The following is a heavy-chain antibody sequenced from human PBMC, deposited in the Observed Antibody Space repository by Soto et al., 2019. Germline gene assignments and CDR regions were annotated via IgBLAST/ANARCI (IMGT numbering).Heavy chain of an antibody. Sequence: QVQLQESGPGLVEPSETLSLTCSVSGDSISSSYWSWIRQPPGKGLEWIGYIYYSGSTNYNPSLKXPXTRXLDTSKNQFSLKVSSVTAADTAVYYCARGYDWFDPWGQGTLVTVSS. V-gene: IGHV4-59*01. CDR1: GDSISSSY. CDR3: ARGYDWFDP. D-gene: IGHD5-12*01. CDR2: IYYSGST. J-gene: IGHJ5*02.